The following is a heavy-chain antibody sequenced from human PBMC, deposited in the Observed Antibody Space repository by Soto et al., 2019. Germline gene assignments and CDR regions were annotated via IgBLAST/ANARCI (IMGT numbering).Heavy chain of an antibody. Sequence: EVQLLESGGDLVEPGGSLRLSCVGSGFTFSSYPMNWVRQAPGKGLEWVSAISGTSDMTYYANSVTGRFTISRDNSKNTLYLQVSSLRVEDTAIYYRAKYRWGATTVTSINWGRGTLVTVSS. CDR1: GFTFSSYP. V-gene: IGHV3-23*01. CDR2: ISGTSDMT. CDR3: AKYRWGATTVTSIN. J-gene: IGHJ1*01. D-gene: IGHD4-4*01.